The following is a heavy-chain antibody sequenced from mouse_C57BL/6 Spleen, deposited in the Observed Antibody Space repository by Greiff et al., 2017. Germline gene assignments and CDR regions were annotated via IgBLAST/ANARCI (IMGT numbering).Heavy chain of an antibody. CDR3: VRDDYSYWYFDV. CDR2: IRSKSSSYAT. CDR1: GFTFNTYA. J-gene: IGHJ1*03. V-gene: IGHV10-3*01. D-gene: IGHD2-4*01. Sequence: EVKLVESGGGLVQPKGSLKLSCAASGFTFNTYAMHWVRQAPGKGLEWVARIRSKSSSYATYYADSVKDRFTISRDDSQSMLYLQMNNLKTEDTAMYYCVRDDYSYWYFDVWGTGTTVTVSS.